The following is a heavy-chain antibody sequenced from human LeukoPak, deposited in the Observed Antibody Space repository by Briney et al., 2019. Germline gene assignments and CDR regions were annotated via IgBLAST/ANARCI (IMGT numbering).Heavy chain of an antibody. D-gene: IGHD2-15*01. V-gene: IGHV4-59*11. CDR1: GGSISGHY. Sequence: PSETLSLTCTVSGGSISGHYWSWIRQPPGKGLEWIGYIHYSGSTKYNPSLKSRVTISVDKAKNQFSLKVSSVTAADTAVYYCARAPLGIGGWFDPWGQGTLVTVSS. J-gene: IGHJ5*02. CDR3: ARAPLGIGGWFDP. CDR2: IHYSGST.